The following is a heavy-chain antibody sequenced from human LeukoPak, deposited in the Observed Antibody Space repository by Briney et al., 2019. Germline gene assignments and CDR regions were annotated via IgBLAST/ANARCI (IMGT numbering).Heavy chain of an antibody. V-gene: IGHV1-2*02. Sequence: GASVKVSCKASGYTFTGYYTHWVRQAPGQGLEWMGWINPNSGDTKYEQRFQGRVTMTRDTSISTAYMELTRLRSDDAAVYFCARDGSWSSISYSDYWGQGTLVTVSS. CDR3: ARDGSWSSISYSDY. D-gene: IGHD2-2*01. CDR2: INPNSGDT. J-gene: IGHJ4*02. CDR1: GYTFTGYY.